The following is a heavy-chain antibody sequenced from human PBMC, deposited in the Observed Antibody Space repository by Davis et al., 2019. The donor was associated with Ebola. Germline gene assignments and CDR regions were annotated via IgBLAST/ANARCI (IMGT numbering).Heavy chain of an antibody. V-gene: IGHV3-21*01. CDR2: ISSSSSYI. CDR1: GFTFSSYS. CDR3: ARRRGGIAAAAGYFDY. J-gene: IGHJ4*02. Sequence: GESLKISCAASGFTFSSYSMNWVRQAPGKGLEWVSSISSSSSYIYYADSVKGRFTISRGNAKNSLYLQMNSLRAEDTAVYYCARRRGGIAAAAGYFDYWGQGTLVTVSS. D-gene: IGHD6-13*01.